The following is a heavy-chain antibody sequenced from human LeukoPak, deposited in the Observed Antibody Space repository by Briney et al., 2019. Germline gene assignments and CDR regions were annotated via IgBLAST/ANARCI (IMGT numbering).Heavy chain of an antibody. CDR1: GFTFSSYA. CDR3: AKGLLVGGNWFDP. V-gene: IGHV3-30-3*01. J-gene: IGHJ5*02. CDR2: ISYDGSNK. Sequence: GGSLRLSCAASGFTFSSYAMHWVRQAPGKGLEWVAVISYDGSNKYYADSVKGRFTISRDNSKNTLYLQMNSLRAEDTAVYYCAKGLLVGGNWFDPWGQGTLVTVSS. D-gene: IGHD2-8*02.